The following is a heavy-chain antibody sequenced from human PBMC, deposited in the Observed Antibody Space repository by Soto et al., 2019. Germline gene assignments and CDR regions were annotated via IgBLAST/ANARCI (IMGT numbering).Heavy chain of an antibody. CDR3: AKNGQPPYYYYGLDV. V-gene: IGHV1-18*01. CDR2: ISGYNGDT. CDR1: GYTFTRYG. J-gene: IGHJ6*02. D-gene: IGHD2-8*01. Sequence: QGHLVQSEAEVKKPGASVKVSCKASGYTFTRYGISWVRQAPGQGLEWMGWISGYNGDTNYAQKVQDRVSMTIDTSTGRAYMELRSLTSDDPAIYYCAKNGQPPYYYYGLDVWGQGTKVTVSS.